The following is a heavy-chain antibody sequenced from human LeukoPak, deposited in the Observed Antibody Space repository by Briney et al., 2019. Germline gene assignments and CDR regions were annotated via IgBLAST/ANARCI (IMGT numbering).Heavy chain of an antibody. CDR2: IRPSGGDS. CDR3: AKGLAWSSFAFPVDGAY. D-gene: IGHD3-3*01. Sequence: GGSLRLSCAASGFSFTSYTMTWVRQAPGKGLEWVSSIRPSGGDSYYANAVQGRFTISRDDSKSILYLQMDSLRAEDTAVYYCAKGLAWSSFAFPVDGAYWGQGTQVTVSS. J-gene: IGHJ4*02. V-gene: IGHV3-23*01. CDR1: GFSFTSYT.